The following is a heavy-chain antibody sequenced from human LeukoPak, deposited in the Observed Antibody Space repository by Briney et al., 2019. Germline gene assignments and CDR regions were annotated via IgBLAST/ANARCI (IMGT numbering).Heavy chain of an antibody. CDR2: IKQDGSEK. Sequence: PGGSLRLSCAASGFTLSSYWMSWVRQAPGKGLEWVANIKQDGSEKYYVDSVKGRFTISRDNAKSSLYLQMNSLRAEDTAVYYCARRYFDYWGQGTLVTVSS. CDR3: ARRYFDY. D-gene: IGHD2-15*01. CDR1: GFTLSSYW. V-gene: IGHV3-7*01. J-gene: IGHJ4*02.